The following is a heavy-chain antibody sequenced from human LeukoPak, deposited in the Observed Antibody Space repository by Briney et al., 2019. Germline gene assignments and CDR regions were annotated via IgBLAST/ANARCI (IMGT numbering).Heavy chain of an antibody. J-gene: IGHJ4*02. D-gene: IGHD3-22*01. CDR3: AKCNYYDSSGYYSSDGGGIDY. CDR1: GFTFSDYY. CDR2: ISSSGSTI. Sequence: PGGSLRLSCAASGFTFSDYYMSWIRQAPGKGLEWVSYISSSGSTIYYADSVKGRFTISRDNAKNSLYLQMNSLRAEDTAVYYCAKCNYYDSSGYYSSDGGGIDYWGQGTLVTVSS. V-gene: IGHV3-11*01.